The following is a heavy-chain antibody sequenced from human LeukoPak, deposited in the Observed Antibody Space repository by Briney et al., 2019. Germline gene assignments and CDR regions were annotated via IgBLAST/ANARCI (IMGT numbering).Heavy chain of an antibody. CDR2: IMPIFGTA. Sequence: GASVKVSCKASERTFSTYAISWVRQAPGQGLEWMGGIMPIFGTANYAQKFQGRVTITADESTSTGYMELSRLRSEDTAVYYGARTPQTGTNAFDIWGQGTMVTVSS. V-gene: IGHV1-69*13. J-gene: IGHJ3*02. CDR1: ERTFSTYA. D-gene: IGHD1-1*01. CDR3: ARTPQTGTNAFDI.